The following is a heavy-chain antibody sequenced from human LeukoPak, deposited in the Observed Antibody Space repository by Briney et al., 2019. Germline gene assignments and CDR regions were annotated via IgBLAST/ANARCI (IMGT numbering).Heavy chain of an antibody. CDR2: IYTSGST. CDR3: ARGYNWGSPTRNFYYLDV. Sequence: PSETLSLTCTVSGGSISSYYWSCIRQPAGKGLEWIGRIYTSGSTSYNPSPKSRVTMSVDTSKNQFSLKLRSVTAADTAVYYCARGYNWGSPTRNFYYLDVWGKGTTVTVS. D-gene: IGHD7-27*01. J-gene: IGHJ6*03. CDR1: GGSISSYY. V-gene: IGHV4-4*07.